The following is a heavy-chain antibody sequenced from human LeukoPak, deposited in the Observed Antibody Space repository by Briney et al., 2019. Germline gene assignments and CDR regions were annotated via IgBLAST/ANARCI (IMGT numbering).Heavy chain of an antibody. CDR3: ARARNLDY. CDR2: IHSSGST. J-gene: IGHJ4*02. CDR1: GGSITNYF. D-gene: IGHD1-14*01. V-gene: IGHV4-59*12. Sequence: SETLSLTCTVSGGSITNYFWNWIRQPPGKGLEWIGYIHSSGSTNYNPSLKSRVTMSVDTSKNQFSLKLSSVTAADTAVYYCARARNLDYWGQGTLVTVSS.